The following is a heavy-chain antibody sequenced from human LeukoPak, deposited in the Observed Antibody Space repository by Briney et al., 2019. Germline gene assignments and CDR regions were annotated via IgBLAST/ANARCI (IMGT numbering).Heavy chain of an antibody. CDR3: ARDGGYRGYDADC. Sequence: PGGSLRLSCEASGFTFSSYAIRWVRQAPGTGLEWVSSIPGSGGATYYADSVRGRFSISRENAQNSLFLQMNSLRAEDTAVYYCARDGGYRGYDADCWGQGTLVTVSS. CDR1: GFTFSSYA. CDR2: IPGSGGAT. V-gene: IGHV3-23*01. D-gene: IGHD5-12*01. J-gene: IGHJ4*02.